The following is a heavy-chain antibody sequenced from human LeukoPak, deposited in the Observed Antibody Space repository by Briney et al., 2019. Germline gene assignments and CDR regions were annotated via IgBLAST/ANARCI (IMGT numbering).Heavy chain of an antibody. D-gene: IGHD3-9*01. CDR2: IYSGGTT. J-gene: IGHJ4*02. Sequence: GGSLRLSCAASGFTVSSNFMSWVRQAPGKGLEWVSVIYSGGTTYYADSVKGRFTISGDNSKNTLYLQMNSLRTEDTAVYYCASSYLGILTGYSYWGQGTLVTVSS. V-gene: IGHV3-66*02. CDR3: ASSYLGILTGYSY. CDR1: GFTVSSNF.